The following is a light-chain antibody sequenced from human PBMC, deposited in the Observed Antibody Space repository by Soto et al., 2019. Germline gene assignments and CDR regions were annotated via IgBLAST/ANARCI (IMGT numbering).Light chain of an antibody. J-gene: IGKJ5*01. CDR3: QHNNNWHIT. CDR2: GAS. CDR1: QSVSSN. Sequence: EIVMTQSPATLSVSPGERATLSCRASQSVSSNLAWFQQKPGQAPRLLIFGASTRATGIPVRFSGSGSGTDFILTISSLQSEDFAVYYCQHNNNWHITVGQGTRLEI. V-gene: IGKV3-15*01.